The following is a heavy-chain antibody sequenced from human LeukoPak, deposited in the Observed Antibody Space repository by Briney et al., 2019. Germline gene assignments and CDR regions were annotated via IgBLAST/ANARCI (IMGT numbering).Heavy chain of an antibody. CDR3: ARSIHDDAFDI. V-gene: IGHV3-48*03. Sequence: PGGSLRLSCAASGFTFSSYEMNWVRQAPGKGLEWVSYISTSVLTTYHADSVKGRFTISRDNAKNSLYLQMNSLRVEDTAVYYCARSIHDDAFDIWGQGTMVTVSS. CDR1: GFTFSSYE. J-gene: IGHJ3*02. CDR2: ISTSVLTT.